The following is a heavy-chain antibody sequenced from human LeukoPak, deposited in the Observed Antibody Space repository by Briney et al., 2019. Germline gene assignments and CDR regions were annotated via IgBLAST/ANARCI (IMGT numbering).Heavy chain of an antibody. CDR2: IYPGGNF. Sequence: SETLSLTCSVSGDSVTKHYWSWIRQSAAKRLECIGRIYPGGNFDSNPSLKSRVTMSLDTSKNQLSLKMYSVTAADTAVYFCARGKKDIVAMAGFDYWGQGTLVTVSS. CDR3: ARGKKDIVAMAGFDY. D-gene: IGHD5-12*01. CDR1: GDSVTKHY. J-gene: IGHJ4*02. V-gene: IGHV4-4*07.